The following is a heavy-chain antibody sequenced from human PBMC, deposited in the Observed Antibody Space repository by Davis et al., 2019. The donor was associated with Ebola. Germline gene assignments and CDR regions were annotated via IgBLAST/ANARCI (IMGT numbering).Heavy chain of an antibody. V-gene: IGHV3-33*01. D-gene: IGHD1-26*01. CDR2: IWYDGSNK. CDR1: GFTFSSYG. Sequence: GGSLRLSCAASGFTFSSYGMHWVRQAPGKGLEWVAVIWYDGSNKYYADSVKGRFTISRDNSKNTLYLQMNSLRAEDTAVYYCARDQLTGIVGASDYWGQGTLVTVSS. CDR3: ARDQLTGIVGASDY. J-gene: IGHJ4*02.